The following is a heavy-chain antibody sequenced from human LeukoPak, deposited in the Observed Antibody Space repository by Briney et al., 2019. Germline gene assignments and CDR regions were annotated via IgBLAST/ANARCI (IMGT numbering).Heavy chain of an antibody. D-gene: IGHD3-10*01. Sequence: SETLSLTCTVSGGSISRDGYYWSWIRQPAGKGLEWIGQIYSSGNTNYNPSLKNRVTISVDTSRNQFFLNLRSVTAADRAIYYCVRDPSAMVFDYWGRGILVTVSS. J-gene: IGHJ4*02. CDR1: GGSISRDGYY. CDR3: VRDPSAMVFDY. V-gene: IGHV4-61*09. CDR2: IYSSGNT.